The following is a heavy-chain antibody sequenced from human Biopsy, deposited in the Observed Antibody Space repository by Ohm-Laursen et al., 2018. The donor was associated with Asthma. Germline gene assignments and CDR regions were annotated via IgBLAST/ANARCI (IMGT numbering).Heavy chain of an antibody. CDR3: ARVDTIFGVVIPIYYYYGMGV. CDR1: GFTFDDYA. V-gene: IGHV3-9*01. D-gene: IGHD3-3*01. Sequence: SLRLSCAAPGFTFDDYAMHWVRQAPGKGLEWVSGISWNSGSIGYADSVKGRFTISRDNAKNSLYLQMNSLRAEDTAVYYCARVDTIFGVVIPIYYYYGMGVWGQGTTVTVSS. CDR2: ISWNSGSI. J-gene: IGHJ6*02.